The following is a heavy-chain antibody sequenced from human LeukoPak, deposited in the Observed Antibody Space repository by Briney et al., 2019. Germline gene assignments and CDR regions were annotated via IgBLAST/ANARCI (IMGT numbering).Heavy chain of an antibody. Sequence: GGSLRLSCAASGFIFDDYAMYWVRQAPGKGLEWVSGISWNSRIIDCADSVKGRFTISRDNAKTSLYLQMNSLTTEDTAFYYCARLTGAASGTYYFDFWGQGTLVTVSS. V-gene: IGHV3-9*01. CDR1: GFIFDDYA. CDR2: ISWNSRII. J-gene: IGHJ4*02. D-gene: IGHD1-26*01. CDR3: ARLTGAASGTYYFDF.